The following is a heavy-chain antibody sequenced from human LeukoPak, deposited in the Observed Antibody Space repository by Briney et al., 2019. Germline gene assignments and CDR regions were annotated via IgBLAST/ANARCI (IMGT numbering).Heavy chain of an antibody. CDR3: TTVGSSRYYYYFDY. CDR2: IKSKTDGATT. V-gene: IGHV3-15*01. J-gene: IGHJ4*02. D-gene: IGHD3-22*01. CDR1: GFTFSNYW. Sequence: GGSLRLSCAASGFTFSNYWMHWVRQAPGKGLEWVGRIKSKTDGATTEYAAPVKGRFTISRDDSKNTLYLQMNSLKTEDTAVYYCTTVGSSRYYYYFDYWGQGSLVTVSS.